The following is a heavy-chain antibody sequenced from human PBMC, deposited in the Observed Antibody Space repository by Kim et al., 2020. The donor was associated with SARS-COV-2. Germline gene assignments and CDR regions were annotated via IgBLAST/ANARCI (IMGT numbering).Heavy chain of an antibody. J-gene: IGHJ4*02. V-gene: IGHV3-7*01. Sequence: SEKFYMDSGRGRFTISRDNAKNSLFLQMNSLRAEDAALYYCARGGSYSFEYWGQGSLVTVSS. D-gene: IGHD5-12*01. CDR3: ARGGSYSFEY. CDR2: SEK.